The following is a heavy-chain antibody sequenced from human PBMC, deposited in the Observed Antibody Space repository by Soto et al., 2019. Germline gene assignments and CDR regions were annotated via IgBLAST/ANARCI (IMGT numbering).Heavy chain of an antibody. CDR3: ARESTAMATYYFDY. Sequence: SETLSLTCTVSGGSISSSSYYWGWIRQPPGKGLEWIGSIYYSGSTYYADSVKGRFTISRDNSKNTLYLQMNSLRAEDTAVYYCARESTAMATYYFDYWGQGTLVTVSS. D-gene: IGHD5-18*01. J-gene: IGHJ4*02. V-gene: IGHV4-39*02. CDR2: IYYSGST. CDR1: GGSISSSSYY.